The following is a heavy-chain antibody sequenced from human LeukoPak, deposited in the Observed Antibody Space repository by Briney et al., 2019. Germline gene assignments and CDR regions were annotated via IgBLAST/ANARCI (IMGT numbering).Heavy chain of an antibody. CDR1: GGSFSGYY. J-gene: IGHJ5*02. CDR3: ARGGYDFWSGDWFDP. V-gene: IGHV4-34*01. Sequence: PSETLSLTCAVYGGSFSGYYWSWIRQPPGKGLEWIGEINHSGSTNYNPSLKSRVTISVDTSKNQFSLKRSSVTAADTAVYYCARGGYDFWSGDWFDPWGQGTLVTVSS. D-gene: IGHD3-3*01. CDR2: INHSGST.